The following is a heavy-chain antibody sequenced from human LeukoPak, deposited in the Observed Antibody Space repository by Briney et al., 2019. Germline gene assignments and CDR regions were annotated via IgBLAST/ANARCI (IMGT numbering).Heavy chain of an antibody. CDR3: ARGSNGGSYQTGPAFDI. CDR2: IIPIFGTA. Sequence: VASVKVSCKASGGTFSSYAISWVRQAPGQGLEWMGGIIPIFGTANYAQKFQGRVTITADESTSAACMELSSLRSEDTAVYYCARGSNGGSYQTGPAFDIWGQGTMVTVSS. D-gene: IGHD1-26*01. V-gene: IGHV1-69*01. CDR1: GGTFSSYA. J-gene: IGHJ3*02.